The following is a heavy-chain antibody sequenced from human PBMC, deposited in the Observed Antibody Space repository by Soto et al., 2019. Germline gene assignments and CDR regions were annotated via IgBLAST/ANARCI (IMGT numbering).Heavy chain of an antibody. V-gene: IGHV1-69*02. CDR2: IIPILGIA. J-gene: IGHJ4*02. Sequence: GASVKVSCKASGGTLSSYTISWVRQAPGQGLEWMGRIIPILGIANYAQKFQGRVTITTDKSTSTAYMELSSLRSEDTAVYYCAYFSERESNWGQGTLVTVSS. CDR3: AYFSERESN. CDR1: GGTLSSYT. D-gene: IGHD3-3*02.